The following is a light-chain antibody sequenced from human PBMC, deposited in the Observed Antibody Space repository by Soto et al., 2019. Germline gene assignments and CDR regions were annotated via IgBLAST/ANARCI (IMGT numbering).Light chain of an antibody. CDR3: QQYGSSPSIT. V-gene: IGKV3-20*01. Sequence: EIVLTQSPGTLSLSPGQRATLSCRASQSVSSRYLAWYQQKPGQAPRLLIYGASNRATDIPDRFSGSGSGTDFTLTISRLEPEDSAVYYCQQYGSSPSITFGQGTRLEIQ. CDR2: GAS. J-gene: IGKJ5*01. CDR1: QSVSSRY.